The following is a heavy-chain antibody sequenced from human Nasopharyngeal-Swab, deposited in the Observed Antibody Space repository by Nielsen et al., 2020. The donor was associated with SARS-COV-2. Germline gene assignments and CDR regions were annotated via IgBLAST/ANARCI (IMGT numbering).Heavy chain of an antibody. Sequence: LSCTVSGASMTNYYWSWIRQPPGKGLEWIGYVHYSGGTTYNPSLKSRVTISVDTSKNQFSLRLTSVTTADTAVYYCARVPRYYYYGMDVWGQGTTVTVSS. J-gene: IGHJ6*02. CDR3: ARVPRYYYYGMDV. V-gene: IGHV4-59*01. D-gene: IGHD3-9*01. CDR2: VHYSGGT. CDR1: GASMTNYY.